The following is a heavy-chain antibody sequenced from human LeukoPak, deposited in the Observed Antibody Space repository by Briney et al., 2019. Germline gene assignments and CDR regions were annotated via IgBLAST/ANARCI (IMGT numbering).Heavy chain of an antibody. Sequence: PSETLSLTCTVSGGSISTTGYYWSLIRQRPGEGLEWIGYIYYIGTTYHSPSLKSRVTVSVDTSKNQFSLKLSSVTAADTAMYYCARTSIPEYYFDYWGQGTLVTVSS. J-gene: IGHJ4*02. CDR1: GGSISTTGYY. V-gene: IGHV4-31*03. CDR3: ARTSIPEYYFDY. CDR2: IYYIGTT. D-gene: IGHD2-21*01.